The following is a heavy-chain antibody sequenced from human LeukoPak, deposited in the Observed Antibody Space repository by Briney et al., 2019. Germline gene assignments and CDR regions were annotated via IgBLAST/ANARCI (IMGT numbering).Heavy chain of an antibody. CDR2: ISDDGSNR. V-gene: IGHV3-30-3*01. J-gene: IGHJ4*02. CDR1: GFTFSRYA. Sequence: HSGGSLRLSCAASGFTFSRYAMHWVRQAPGKGLEWVALISDDGSNRYYVDSVKGRFTISRDNSKNTLSLQMNSLRAEDTAVYYCVGDDWHQLDLFDYWGQGTLVTVSS. CDR3: VGDDWHQLDLFDY. D-gene: IGHD6-13*01.